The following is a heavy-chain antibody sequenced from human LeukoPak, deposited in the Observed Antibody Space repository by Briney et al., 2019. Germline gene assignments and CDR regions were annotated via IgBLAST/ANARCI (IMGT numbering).Heavy chain of an antibody. Sequence: SETLSLTCTVSGGSISSSSYYWGWIRQPPGKGLEWIGYIYHSGSTYYNPSLKSRVTISVDRSKNQFSLKLSSVTAADTAVYYCARVMRGYYYGFDPWGQGTLVTVSS. D-gene: IGHD3-22*01. V-gene: IGHV4-39*07. CDR1: GGSISSSSYY. CDR2: IYHSGST. CDR3: ARVMRGYYYGFDP. J-gene: IGHJ5*02.